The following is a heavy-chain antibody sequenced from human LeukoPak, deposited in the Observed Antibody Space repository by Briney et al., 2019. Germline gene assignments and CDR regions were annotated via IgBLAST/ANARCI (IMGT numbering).Heavy chain of an antibody. CDR3: ARDWFDF. J-gene: IGHJ5*01. CDR1: GGSFSAYY. V-gene: IGHV4-34*01. Sequence: SETLSLTCSVYGGSFSAYYWNWIRQPPGKGLEWVGEINHSGSTSYNPSLKSRVTISVDTSKNQFSLKLSSVTAADTAVYYCARDWFDFWGQGTLVTVSS. CDR2: INHSGST.